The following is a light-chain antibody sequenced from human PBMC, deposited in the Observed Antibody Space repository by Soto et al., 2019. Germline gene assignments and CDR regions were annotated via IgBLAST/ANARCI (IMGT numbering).Light chain of an antibody. CDR3: QQFDRSLPSWT. Sequence: ETVLTQSPGTLSLSRGERATLSCRASQSVSSNYLAWYQHIPGQAPRLLIYGASTRATGIPDRFSGSGSGTDFTLTISRLEPEDFSVYYCQQFDRSLPSWTFGQGTKLE. V-gene: IGKV3-20*01. CDR2: GAS. J-gene: IGKJ1*01. CDR1: QSVSSNY.